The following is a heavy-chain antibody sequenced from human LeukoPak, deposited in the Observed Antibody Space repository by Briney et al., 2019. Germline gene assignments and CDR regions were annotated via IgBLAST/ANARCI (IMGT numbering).Heavy chain of an antibody. CDR3: AGVMRGAFDI. CDR2: LYSGGNT. V-gene: IGHV3-53*01. CDR1: GFTVSSND. Sequence: GGSLRLSCEASGFTVSSNDMNWVRQVPGKGLEWVSLLYSGGNTYYADSVKGRFTISRDNYRNTLYLQLDSLRAEDTAIYYCAGVMRGAFDIWGQGTLVTVSS. J-gene: IGHJ3*02.